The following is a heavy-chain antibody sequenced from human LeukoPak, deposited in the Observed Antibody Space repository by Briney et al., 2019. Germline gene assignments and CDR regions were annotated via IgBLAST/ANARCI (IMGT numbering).Heavy chain of an antibody. J-gene: IGHJ4*02. Sequence: SETLSLTCAVSGVAFSNYYWSWVRQSPRQGLEWIGEINHSGYTNYNPPLKSRVTMSIDTSKNQLSLLLTSVTAADAGVYYCTRAVAGHPDWGQGTLVTVSS. V-gene: IGHV4-34*01. CDR3: TRAVAGHPD. D-gene: IGHD6-19*01. CDR2: INHSGYT. CDR1: GVAFSNYY.